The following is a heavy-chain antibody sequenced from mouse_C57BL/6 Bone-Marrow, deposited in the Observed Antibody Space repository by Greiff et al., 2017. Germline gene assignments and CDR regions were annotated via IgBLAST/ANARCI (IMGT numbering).Heavy chain of an antibody. CDR2: IDPSDSYT. J-gene: IGHJ3*01. D-gene: IGHD2-5*01. CDR1: GYTFTSYW. CDR3: ARTRDYSNFFAY. V-gene: IGHV1-69*01. Sequence: VQLQQPGAELVMPGASVKLSCKASGYTFTSYWMHWVKQRPGQGLEWIGEIDPSDSYTNYNQKFKGKSTLTVDKSSSTAYMQLSSLTSEDSAVYYFARTRDYSNFFAYWGQGTLVTVSA.